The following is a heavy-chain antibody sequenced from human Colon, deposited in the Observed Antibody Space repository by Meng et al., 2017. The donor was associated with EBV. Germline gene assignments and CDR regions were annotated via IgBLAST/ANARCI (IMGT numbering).Heavy chain of an antibody. D-gene: IGHD6-19*01. Sequence: QGELVKFGAELKKPGASVKVSCKASGYTFTRYPMNWVRQAPGQGLEWMGWISTNTGNPTYAQGFTGRFVFSVDTSVSTAYLQISSLKAEDTAVYYCGTLKYTSGFYGPAYWGQGALVTVSS. CDR2: ISTNTGNP. CDR1: GYTFTRYP. J-gene: IGHJ4*02. V-gene: IGHV7-4-1*02. CDR3: GTLKYTSGFYGPAY.